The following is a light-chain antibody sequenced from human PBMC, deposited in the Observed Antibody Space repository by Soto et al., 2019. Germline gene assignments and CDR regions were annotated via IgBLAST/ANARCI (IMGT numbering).Light chain of an antibody. CDR1: QDIRSD. CDR2: TTS. V-gene: IGKV1-6*01. Sequence: AIQMTRFTYSMTASWGKRVAISGRANQDIRSDLGWYQQRPGKAPKHPTYTTSSLQSGVPSRFSGSGSSTDLTVTISRLQPEDFATYYCLQDYSYPRDFGGGTQVDI. J-gene: IGKJ4*01. CDR3: LQDYSYPRD.